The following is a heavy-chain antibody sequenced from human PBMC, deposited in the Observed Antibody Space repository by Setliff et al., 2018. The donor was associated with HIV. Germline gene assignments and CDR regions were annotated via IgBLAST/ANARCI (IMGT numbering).Heavy chain of an antibody. CDR2: IKHDGSEK. CDR3: ARPTNIDTLYYGSQTFYMYYYGLDV. Sequence: PGGSLRLSCAASGFTLRTYWMSWVRQAPGKGLEWVANIKHDGSEKFCVDSVRGRFTISRDNAKNSLYLQMNSLRADDTAVYFCARPTNIDTLYYGSQTFYMYYYGLDVWGQGTTVTVSS. D-gene: IGHD1-26*01. V-gene: IGHV3-7*01. CDR1: GFTLRTYW. J-gene: IGHJ6*02.